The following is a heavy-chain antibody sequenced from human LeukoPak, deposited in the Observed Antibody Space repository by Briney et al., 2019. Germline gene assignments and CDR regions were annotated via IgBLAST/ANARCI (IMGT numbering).Heavy chain of an antibody. J-gene: IGHJ1*01. V-gene: IGHV4-4*02. Sequence: PSETLSLTCGVSGGSISSTNWWSWVRQPPGQGLEWIGEISLTGRTNYNPSLNGRVTISVDTSKNQFSLKLSSVTAADTAVYYCARGEDGDYYFQHWGQGTLVTVSS. CDR1: GGSISSTNW. CDR3: ARGEDGDYYFQH. CDR2: ISLTGRT. D-gene: IGHD4-17*01.